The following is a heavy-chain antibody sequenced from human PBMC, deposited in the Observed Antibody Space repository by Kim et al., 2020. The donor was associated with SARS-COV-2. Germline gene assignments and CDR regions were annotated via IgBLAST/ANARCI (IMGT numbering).Heavy chain of an antibody. CDR3: ARQYYPDSSGYQELGGDFDY. J-gene: IGHJ4*02. D-gene: IGHD3-22*01. CDR2: IYYSGST. V-gene: IGHV4-39*01. CDR1: GGSISSSSYY. Sequence: SETLSLTCTVSGGSISSSSYYWGWIRQPPGKGLEWIGSIYYSGSTYYNPSLKSRVTISVDTSKNQFSLKLSSVTAADTAVYYCARQYYPDSSGYQELGGDFDYWGQGTLVTVSS.